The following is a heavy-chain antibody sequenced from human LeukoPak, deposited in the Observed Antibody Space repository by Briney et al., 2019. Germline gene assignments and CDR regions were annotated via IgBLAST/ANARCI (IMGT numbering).Heavy chain of an antibody. V-gene: IGHV4-59*01. CDR1: GGSISSYY. J-gene: IGHJ4*02. Sequence: SQTLSLTCTVSGGSISSYYWSWIRQPPGKGLEWIGYIYYSGSTNYNPSLKSRVTISVDTSKNQFSLKLSSVTAADTAVYYCARLYSYGYVDYWGQGTLVTVSS. D-gene: IGHD5-18*01. CDR3: ARLYSYGYVDY. CDR2: IYYSGST.